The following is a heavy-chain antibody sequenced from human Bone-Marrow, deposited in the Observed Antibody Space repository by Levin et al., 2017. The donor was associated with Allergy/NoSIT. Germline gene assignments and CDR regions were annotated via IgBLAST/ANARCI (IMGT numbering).Heavy chain of an antibody. CDR1: GYTFTSYD. CDR2: MNPNSGNT. Sequence: ASVKVSCKASGYTFTSYDINWVRQATGQGLEWMGWMNPNSGNTGYAQKFQGRVTMTRNTSISTAYMELSSLRSEDTAVYYCAREEGRLERDGMDVWGQGTTVTVSS. CDR3: AREEGRLERDGMDV. V-gene: IGHV1-8*01. D-gene: IGHD6-25*01. J-gene: IGHJ6*02.